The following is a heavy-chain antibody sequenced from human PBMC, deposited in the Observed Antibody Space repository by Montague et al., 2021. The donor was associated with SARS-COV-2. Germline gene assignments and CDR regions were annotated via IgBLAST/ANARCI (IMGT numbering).Heavy chain of an antibody. J-gene: IGHJ4*02. CDR3: ARQVGDFWTGFYVDS. CDR2: IYYTGST. V-gene: IGHV4-39*01. Sequence: SETLSLTCTVSGGSISNSIYYWGWIRQPPGKGLEWIGSIYYTGSTYYNPSLKSRVTISMNTSNNQFFLKLTSVTAADTAVYYCARQVGDFWTGFYVDSWGQGTLVTVSS. CDR1: GGSISNSIYY. D-gene: IGHD3/OR15-3a*01.